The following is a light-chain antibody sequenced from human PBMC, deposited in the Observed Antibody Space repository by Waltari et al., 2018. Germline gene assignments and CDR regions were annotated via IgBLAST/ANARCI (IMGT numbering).Light chain of an antibody. J-gene: IGLJ2*01. CDR2: DVS. V-gene: IGLV2-14*01. CDR3: SSQSSNNVVL. CDR1: SNDVCGLIA. Sequence: QSALTQPASVSGSPGQSFTCFCTVTSNDVCGLIAVPWYQEHPGQGPRVIIYDVSDRPSGVSDRFSGSKSGNTASLTISGLQAEDEADYYCSSQSSNNVVLFGGGTKLTVL.